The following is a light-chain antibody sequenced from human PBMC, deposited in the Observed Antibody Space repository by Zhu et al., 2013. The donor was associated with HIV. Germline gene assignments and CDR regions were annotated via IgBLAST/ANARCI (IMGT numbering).Light chain of an antibody. V-gene: IGKV1-6*01. Sequence: AIHMTQSPSSLSASIGDRVTITCRASQDIGNDLGWYQQKPGKAPNLLIYAASSLQSGVPSGFSGSGSGTDFTLTITSLEPEDFGYYYCQQSYSTPDTFGPGTRLEIK. J-gene: IGKJ5*01. CDR1: QDIGND. CDR3: QQSYSTPDT. CDR2: AAS.